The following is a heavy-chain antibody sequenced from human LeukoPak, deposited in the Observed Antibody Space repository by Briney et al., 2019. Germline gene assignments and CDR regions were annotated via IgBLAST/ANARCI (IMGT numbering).Heavy chain of an antibody. V-gene: IGHV4-39*01. J-gene: IGHJ4*02. Sequence: SETLSLTCTVSGGSMSRSTYYWAWIRQPPGKGLEWIGSIYYSGNTYHNPSLKSRVTISVDTSKNQFSLKLTSVTAADTAVYYCASYLHSYLNFDYWGQGTLVTVSS. CDR2: IYYSGNT. D-gene: IGHD2-21*02. CDR3: ASYLHSYLNFDY. CDR1: GGSMSRSTYY.